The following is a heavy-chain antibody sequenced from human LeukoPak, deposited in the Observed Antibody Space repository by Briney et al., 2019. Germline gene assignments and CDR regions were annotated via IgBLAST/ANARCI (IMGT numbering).Heavy chain of an antibody. CDR2: ISYDGSNK. CDR1: GFTFSSYA. D-gene: IGHD5-12*01. J-gene: IGHJ4*02. Sequence: GGSLRLSCAASGFTFSSYAMHWVRQAPGKGLEWVAVISYDGSNKYYADSVKGRFTISRDNSKNTLYLQMNSLRAEDTAVYYCVRDGGVSGYDLLDYWGQGTLVTVSS. V-gene: IGHV3-30*04. CDR3: VRDGGVSGYDLLDY.